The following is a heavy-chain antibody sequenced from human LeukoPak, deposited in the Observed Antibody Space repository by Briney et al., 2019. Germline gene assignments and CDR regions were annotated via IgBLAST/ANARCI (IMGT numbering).Heavy chain of an antibody. CDR2: MFPSGST. D-gene: IGHD3-22*01. CDR1: GGSISSGSYY. J-gene: IGHJ4*02. Sequence: PSETLSLTCTVSGGSISSGSYYWTWIRQPAGKGLEWIGRMFPSGSTNYNPSLKSRVTISGDTSRNQFSLKLSSVTAADTAVYYCARGNYYDSSDEPWGQGTLVTVSS. V-gene: IGHV4-61*02. CDR3: ARGNYYDSSDEP.